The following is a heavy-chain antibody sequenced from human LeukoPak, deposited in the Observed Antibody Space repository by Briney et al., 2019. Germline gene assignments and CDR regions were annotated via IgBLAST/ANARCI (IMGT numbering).Heavy chain of an antibody. V-gene: IGHV1-69*13. CDR1: GGTFISYA. D-gene: IGHD4-17*01. J-gene: IGHJ4*02. CDR2: IIPIFGTA. Sequence: SVKVSCKASGGTFISYAISWVRQAPGQGLEWMGGIIPIFGTANYAQKFQGRVTITADESTTTAYMELSSLRSEDTAVYYCARDMGGDYTQFHFDYWGQGTLVTVSS. CDR3: ARDMGGDYTQFHFDY.